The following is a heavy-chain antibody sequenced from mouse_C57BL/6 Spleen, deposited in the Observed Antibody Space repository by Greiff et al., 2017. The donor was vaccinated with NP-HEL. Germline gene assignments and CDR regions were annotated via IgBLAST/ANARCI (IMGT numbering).Heavy chain of an antibody. CDR1: GYTFTSYG. V-gene: IGHV1-58*01. CDR2: IYIGNGYT. Sequence: VQLQQSGAELVRPGSSVKMSCKTSGYTFTSYGINWVKQRPGQGLEWIGYIYIGNGYTEYNDKFKGKATLTSDTSSSTAYMQLSSLTSEDSAIYFCARRGAAQATLDYWGQGTTLTVSS. J-gene: IGHJ2*01. D-gene: IGHD3-2*02. CDR3: ARRGAAQATLDY.